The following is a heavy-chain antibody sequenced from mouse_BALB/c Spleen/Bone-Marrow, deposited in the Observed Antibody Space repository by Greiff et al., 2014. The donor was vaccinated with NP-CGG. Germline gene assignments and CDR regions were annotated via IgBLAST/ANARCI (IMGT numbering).Heavy chain of an antibody. Sequence: VQVVESGPGLVAPSQSLSITCTVSGFSLTSYDISWIRQPPGKGLEWLGVIWTGGGTNYNSAFMSRLSITKDNSKSHVFLKMNSLQTDDTAIYYCVRGYYYGSSPFDYWGQGTTLTVSS. CDR1: GFSLTSYD. D-gene: IGHD1-1*01. J-gene: IGHJ2*01. V-gene: IGHV2-9-2*01. CDR3: VRGYYYGSSPFDY. CDR2: IWTGGGT.